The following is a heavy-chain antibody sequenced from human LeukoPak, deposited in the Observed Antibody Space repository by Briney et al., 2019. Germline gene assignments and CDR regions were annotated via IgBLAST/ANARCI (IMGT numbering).Heavy chain of an antibody. J-gene: IGHJ3*02. Sequence: ASVKVSCKASGYTFTSYGISWVRQAPGQGLEWMGWISAYNGNTNYAQKFQGRVTITADESTSTAYMELSSLRSEDTAVYYCARPRAATDAFDIWGQGTMVTVSS. V-gene: IGHV1-18*01. D-gene: IGHD1-26*01. CDR3: ARPRAATDAFDI. CDR1: GYTFTSYG. CDR2: ISAYNGNT.